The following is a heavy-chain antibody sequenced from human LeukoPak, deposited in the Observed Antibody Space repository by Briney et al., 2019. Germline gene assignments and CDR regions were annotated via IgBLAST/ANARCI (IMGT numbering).Heavy chain of an antibody. Sequence: SGTLSLTCAVSIVSISSSNWWSWVRQPPGKGLEWIGEIYHSGSTNYNPSLKSRVTMSVDKSKNQFSLKVNSVTAADTTVYYCARLEHDYGDPGDALDVWGQGTLVTVSS. D-gene: IGHD4-17*01. J-gene: IGHJ3*01. CDR1: IVSISSSNW. CDR2: IYHSGST. V-gene: IGHV4-4*02. CDR3: ARLEHDYGDPGDALDV.